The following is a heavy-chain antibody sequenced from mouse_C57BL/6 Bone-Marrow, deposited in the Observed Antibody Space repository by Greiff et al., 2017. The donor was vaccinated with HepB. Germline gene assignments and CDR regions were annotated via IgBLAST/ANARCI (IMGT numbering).Heavy chain of an antibody. D-gene: IGHD1-1*01. CDR1: GYTFTSYW. CDR3: SREDCYGSRRGNY. V-gene: IGHV1-55*01. Sequence: QVQLQQPGAELVKPGASVKMSCKASGYTFTSYWITWVKQRPGQGLEWIGDIYPGSGSTNYNEKFKSKATLTVDTSSSTAYMQRSSLTSEDSAVYDGSREDCYGSRRGNYWGQGTTLTVSS. J-gene: IGHJ2*01. CDR2: IYPGSGST.